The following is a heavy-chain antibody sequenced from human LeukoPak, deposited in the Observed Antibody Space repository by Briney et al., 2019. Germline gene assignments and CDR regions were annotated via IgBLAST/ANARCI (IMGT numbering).Heavy chain of an antibody. D-gene: IGHD2-2*01. CDR2: IYYSGST. J-gene: IGHJ6*02. CDR1: GDSFSSGGYY. CDR3: ARDLPKFAPAETYYGMDV. V-gene: IGHV4-31*03. Sequence: SETLSLTCTVSGDSFSSGGYYWSWIRQHPGKGLEWIGYIYYSGSTYYNPSLKSRVTISVDTSKNQFSLKLSSVTAADTAVYYCARDLPKFAPAETYYGMDVWGQGTTVTVSS.